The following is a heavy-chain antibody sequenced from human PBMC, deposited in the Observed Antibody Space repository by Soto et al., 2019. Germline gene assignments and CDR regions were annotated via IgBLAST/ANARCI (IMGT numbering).Heavy chain of an antibody. CDR2: IDPSDSYT. CDR1: GYSFTSYW. CDR3: ASTYYDSDYYYYGMDV. D-gene: IGHD3-3*01. J-gene: IGHJ6*02. V-gene: IGHV5-10-1*01. Sequence: GESLKISCKGSGYSFTSYWISWVRQMPGKGLEWMGRIDPSDSYTNYSPSFQGHVTISADKSIGTAYLQWSSLKASDTAMYYCASTYYDSDYYYYGMDVWGQGTTVTVSS.